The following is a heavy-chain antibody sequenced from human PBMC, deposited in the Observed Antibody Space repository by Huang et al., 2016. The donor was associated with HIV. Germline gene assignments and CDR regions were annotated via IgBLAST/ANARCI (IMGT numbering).Heavy chain of an antibody. CDR2: IKSKTDGGTT. Sequence: EVQMVEYGGGLVKPGGSVRLSVAASGFTFSKAWMRGCRTAPGKGLEWVGRIKSKTDGGTTYYAAPLKGRFTSSRDDSKTPLYLQMNSLKTEDTAVYYCTVLSVWSPYYYYMDVWGKGTTVTVSS. V-gene: IGHV3-15*01. CDR3: TVLSVWSPYYYYMDV. J-gene: IGHJ6*03. D-gene: IGHD6-19*01. CDR1: GFTFSKAW.